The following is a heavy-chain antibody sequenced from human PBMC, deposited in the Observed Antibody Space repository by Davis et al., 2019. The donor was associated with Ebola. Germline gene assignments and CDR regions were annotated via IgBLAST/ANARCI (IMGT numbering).Heavy chain of an antibody. CDR2: MNPNSGNT. CDR1: GYTFTSYD. Sequence: ASVKVSCKASGYTFTSYDINWVRQATGQGLEWMGWMNPNSGNTGYAQKFQGRVTMTRDTSISTAYMELSRLRSDDTAVYYCARAAINYYYYGMDVWGQGTTVTVSS. J-gene: IGHJ6*02. D-gene: IGHD2-2*02. V-gene: IGHV1-8*01. CDR3: ARAAINYYYYGMDV.